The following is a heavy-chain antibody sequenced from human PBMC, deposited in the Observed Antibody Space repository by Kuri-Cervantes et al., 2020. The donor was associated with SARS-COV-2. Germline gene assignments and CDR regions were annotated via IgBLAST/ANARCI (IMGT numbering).Heavy chain of an antibody. CDR2: INPNSGGT. D-gene: IGHD3-10*01. CDR1: GYTLTSYG. CDR3: ARSGYYGSGSYQGGMDV. J-gene: IGHJ6*02. V-gene: IGHV1-2*04. Sequence: ASVKVSCKASGYTLTSYGISWVRQAPGQGLEWMGWINPNSGGTNYAQKFQGWVTMTRDTSISTAYMELSRLRSDDTAVYYCARSGYYGSGSYQGGMDVWGQGTTVTVSS.